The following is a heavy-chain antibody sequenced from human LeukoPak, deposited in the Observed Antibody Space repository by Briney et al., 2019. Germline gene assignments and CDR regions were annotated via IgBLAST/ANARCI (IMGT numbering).Heavy chain of an antibody. J-gene: IGHJ4*02. CDR1: GGSIRSYY. D-gene: IGHD5-18*01. Sequence: ASETLSLTCTVSGGSIRSYYWSWIRQPPGKGLEWIGYIFFAGSTTYNPSLKSRVTISIDTSKNQLSLKLNSVTAADTAVYYCASGERGYSYGPLDYWGQGTLVTVSS. CDR2: IFFAGST. CDR3: ASGERGYSYGPLDY. V-gene: IGHV4-4*09.